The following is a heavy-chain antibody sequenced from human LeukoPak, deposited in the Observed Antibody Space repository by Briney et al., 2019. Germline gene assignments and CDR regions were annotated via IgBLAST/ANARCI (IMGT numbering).Heavy chain of an antibody. CDR2: INPNSGGT. CDR1: GYTFIDYY. CDR3: ARIGYRAPYSIDY. Sequence: ASVKVSCKASGYTFIDYYMHWVRQAPGQGLEWMEWINPNSGGTNYAQKFQGRVTMTRDTSISTAYMELSRLTSDDTAVFYCARIGYRAPYSIDYWGQGTLVTVSS. D-gene: IGHD6-13*01. J-gene: IGHJ4*02. V-gene: IGHV1-2*02.